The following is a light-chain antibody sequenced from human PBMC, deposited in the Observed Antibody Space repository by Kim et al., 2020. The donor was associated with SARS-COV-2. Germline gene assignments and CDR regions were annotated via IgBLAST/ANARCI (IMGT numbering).Light chain of an antibody. Sequence: SPGERATLSCRASQSISTNLAWYQQKPGQAPRLLIYGASTRATGIPARFSGSGSGTEFTLTISSLQSEDSAIYYCQQYENWPPFTFGPGTKVDIK. V-gene: IGKV3-15*01. CDR3: QQYENWPPFT. CDR2: GAS. J-gene: IGKJ3*01. CDR1: QSISTN.